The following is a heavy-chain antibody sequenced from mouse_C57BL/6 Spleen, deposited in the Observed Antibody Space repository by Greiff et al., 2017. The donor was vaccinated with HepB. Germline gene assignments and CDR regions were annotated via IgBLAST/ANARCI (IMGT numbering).Heavy chain of an antibody. CDR2: ISSGSSTI. Sequence: DVKLVESGGGLVKPGGSLKLSCAASGFTFSDYGMHWVRQAPEKGLEWVAYISSGSSTIYYADTVKGRFTISRDNAKNTLFLQMTSLRSEDTAMYYCATLYGSSPSRYFDVWGTGTTVTVSS. D-gene: IGHD1-1*01. CDR1: GFTFSDYG. V-gene: IGHV5-17*01. CDR3: ATLYGSSPSRYFDV. J-gene: IGHJ1*03.